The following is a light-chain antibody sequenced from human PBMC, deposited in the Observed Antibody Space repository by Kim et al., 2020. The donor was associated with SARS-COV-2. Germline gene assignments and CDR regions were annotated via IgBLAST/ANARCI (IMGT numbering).Light chain of an antibody. Sequence: SPGESATLSCRARQTVSSDYLAWYQQKPGQAPRRLIYGASSRAAGIPDRFSGRGSGTDFTLIITRLEPEDFAVYFCQQYGGPPRTFGQGTKVDIK. CDR2: GAS. CDR3: QQYGGPPRT. V-gene: IGKV3-20*01. J-gene: IGKJ1*01. CDR1: QTVSSDY.